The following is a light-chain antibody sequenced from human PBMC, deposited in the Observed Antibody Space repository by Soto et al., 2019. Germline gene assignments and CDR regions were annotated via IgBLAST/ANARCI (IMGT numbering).Light chain of an antibody. CDR3: QQYSTSLT. V-gene: IGKV3-15*01. Sequence: EILMTQSPATLSVSPGERVILSCRASQSVGSTLAWYQQKPGQAPRLLIRGASTRATGVPARFSGSGSGTEFTLTISSLQSEDFAVYYCQQYSTSLTFGGETTLEIK. CDR2: GAS. J-gene: IGKJ4*02. CDR1: QSVGST.